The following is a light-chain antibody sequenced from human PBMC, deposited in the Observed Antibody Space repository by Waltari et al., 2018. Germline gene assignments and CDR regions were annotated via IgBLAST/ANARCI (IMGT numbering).Light chain of an antibody. CDR1: QSVSSW. Sequence: DIQMTQSPSTLSASVGDRVTITCRARQSVSSWLAWYQQKPGRAPKLLIYEASSLEGGVPSRFSGSGSGTEFTLTISSLQPDDFATYYCQQYNSHSTWTFGQGTKVEIK. V-gene: IGKV1-5*01. CDR2: EAS. J-gene: IGKJ1*01. CDR3: QQYNSHSTWT.